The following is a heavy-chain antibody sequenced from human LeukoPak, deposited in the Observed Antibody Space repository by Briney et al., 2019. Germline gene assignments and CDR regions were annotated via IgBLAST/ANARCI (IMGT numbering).Heavy chain of an antibody. CDR1: GFSFSSYA. CDR3: ARYCTSSTCRRLENYYGMDV. V-gene: IGHV3-23*01. J-gene: IGHJ6*02. Sequence: GGSLRLSCAASGFSFSSYAMSWVRQAPGKGLEWVSALSDSGGSTYYADSVKGRFTISRDNSKNTLYLQMNALRAEDTAMYYCARYCTSSTCRRLENYYGMDVWGQGTTATVSS. CDR2: LSDSGGST. D-gene: IGHD2-8*01.